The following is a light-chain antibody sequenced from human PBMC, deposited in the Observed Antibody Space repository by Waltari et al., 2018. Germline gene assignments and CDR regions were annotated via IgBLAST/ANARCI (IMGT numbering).Light chain of an antibody. V-gene: IGKV3-20*01. Sequence: EIVLTQSPGTLSLSPGERATLSCRTSQSVSRTLAWYQQKPGQAPNLLIYGASIRATGSPDRFTGSGSGTDCSLTISSLEPEDVAVYFCQHYVRLPATFGQGTKVEIK. CDR2: GAS. CDR3: QHYVRLPAT. J-gene: IGKJ1*01. CDR1: QSVSRT.